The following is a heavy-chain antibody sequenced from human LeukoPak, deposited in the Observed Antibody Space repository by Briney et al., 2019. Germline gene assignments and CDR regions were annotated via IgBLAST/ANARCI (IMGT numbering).Heavy chain of an antibody. Sequence: GATLNVSCMASGGTFSSYAISWVRHAPGQGLEWMGGIIPIFGTANYAQKFQGRITITADESTSTAYMELSSLRSEDTAVYYCATRYPYYYDSSGYYPPGDYWGQGTLVTVSS. D-gene: IGHD3-22*01. CDR3: ATRYPYYYDSSGYYPPGDY. J-gene: IGHJ4*02. V-gene: IGHV1-69*01. CDR2: IIPIFGTA. CDR1: GGTFSSYA.